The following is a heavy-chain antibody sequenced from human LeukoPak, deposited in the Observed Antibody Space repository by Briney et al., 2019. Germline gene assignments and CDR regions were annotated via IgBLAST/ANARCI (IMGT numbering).Heavy chain of an antibody. D-gene: IGHD4-11*01. CDR3: ASLYNNYAVDY. CDR1: GFTVGHHY. Sequence: GGSLRLSCAASGFTVGHHYMHWVRQSPGQGLVWVSYVNTDGTTTTYADSVKGRFASSRDNAKNMVYLQMSSLRAEDTAVYYCASLYNNYAVDYWGQGTLVTVSS. J-gene: IGHJ4*02. V-gene: IGHV3-74*03. CDR2: VNTDGTTT.